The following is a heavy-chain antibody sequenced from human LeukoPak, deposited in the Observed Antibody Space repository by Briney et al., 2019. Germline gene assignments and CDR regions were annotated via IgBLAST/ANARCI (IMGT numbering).Heavy chain of an antibody. CDR2: ISSGGSTI. CDR3: ARKSGYDHLYFDY. D-gene: IGHD5-12*01. Sequence: GGSLRLSCAASEFTFSDYYMTWIRQAPGKGLEWLSYISSGGSTIYYADSVKGRFTISRDSAKNSLYLQTNSLRAEDTAVYYCARKSGYDHLYFDYWGQGTLVTVSS. V-gene: IGHV3-11*04. J-gene: IGHJ4*02. CDR1: EFTFSDYY.